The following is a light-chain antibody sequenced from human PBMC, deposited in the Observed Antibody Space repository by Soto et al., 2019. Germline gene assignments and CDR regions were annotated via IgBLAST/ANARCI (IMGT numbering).Light chain of an antibody. CDR2: AAS. Sequence: DIQMTQSPSSLSASVGDRVTITCRASQSISSYLNWYQQKPGKAPKLLIYAASSLQSGVPSRFSGSGSGTDFTLTISSLQPEDFPTYYCQQSYSTPPFFGQGTKLEIK. CDR1: QSISSY. J-gene: IGKJ2*01. CDR3: QQSYSTPPF. V-gene: IGKV1-39*01.